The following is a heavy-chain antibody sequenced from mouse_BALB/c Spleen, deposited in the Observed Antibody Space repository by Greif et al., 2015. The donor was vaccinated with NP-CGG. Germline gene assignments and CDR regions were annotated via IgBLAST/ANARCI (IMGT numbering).Heavy chain of an antibody. J-gene: IGHJ4*01. CDR3: ARGYGQYYYAMDY. V-gene: IGHV5-17*02. CDR2: ISSGSSTI. CDR1: GFTFGSFG. D-gene: IGHD1-2*01. Sequence: EVHLVESGGGLVQPGGSRKLSCAASGFTFGSFGMHWVRQAPEKGLEWVAYISSGSSTIYYADTVKGRFTISRDNPKNTLFLQMTSLRSEDTAMYYCARGYGQYYYAMDYWGQGTSVTVSS.